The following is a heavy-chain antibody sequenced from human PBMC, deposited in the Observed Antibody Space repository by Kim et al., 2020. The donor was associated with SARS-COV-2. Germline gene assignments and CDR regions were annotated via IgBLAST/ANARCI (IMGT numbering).Heavy chain of an antibody. V-gene: IGHV1-69*04. CDR2: IIPILGIA. D-gene: IGHD2-15*01. Sequence: SVKVSCKASGGTFSSYAISWVRQAPGQGLEWMGRIIPILGIANYAQKFQGRVTITADKSTSTAYMELSSLRSEDTAVYYCARGRYLVVNWFDPWGQGTLVTVSS. CDR3: ARGRYLVVNWFDP. CDR1: GGTFSSYA. J-gene: IGHJ5*02.